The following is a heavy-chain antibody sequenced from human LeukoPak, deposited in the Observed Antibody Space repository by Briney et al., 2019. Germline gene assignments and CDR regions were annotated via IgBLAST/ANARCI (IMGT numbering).Heavy chain of an antibody. V-gene: IGHV1-69*01. CDR3: ARAVLEWLWVWFHP. D-gene: IGHD3-3*01. Sequence: RASVKVSCKASVGTLSSYAISWVRHAPGQGHEWGGEVIPIFGAANYTQNLQRRDTITADESTSTPYMEKSTVRSEDTAVYYCARAVLEWLWVWFHPWGQGTLVTVSS. CDR1: VGTLSSYA. J-gene: IGHJ5*02. CDR2: VIPIFGAA.